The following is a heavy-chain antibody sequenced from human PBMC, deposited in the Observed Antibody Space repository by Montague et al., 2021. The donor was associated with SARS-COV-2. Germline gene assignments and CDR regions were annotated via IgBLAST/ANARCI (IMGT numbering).Heavy chain of an antibody. D-gene: IGHD3-22*01. J-gene: IGHJ4*02. CDR3: ARGRLYYDSSGYYFDY. CDR1: GGSISSGSYY. CDR2: IYTSGST. V-gene: IGHV4-61*02. Sequence: TLSLTCIVSGGSISSGSYYWSWIRQPAGRGLEWIGRIYTSGSTNYNPSLKSRVTISLDTSKNQSSLKLSSVTAADTAVYYCARGRLYYDSSGYYFDYWGQGTLVTVSS.